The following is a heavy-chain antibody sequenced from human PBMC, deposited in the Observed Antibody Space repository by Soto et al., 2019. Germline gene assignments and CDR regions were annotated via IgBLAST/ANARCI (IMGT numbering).Heavy chain of an antibody. CDR3: ARVRESTAAFDY. V-gene: IGHV5-51*01. CDR1: GYSFTRYW. Sequence: PGESLKISCKGSGYSFTRYWIGWVRQMPGKGLEWMGIIYPRDSDTRYSPSFQGQVTISADKSISTAYLQWSSLRASDTAMYYCARVRESTAAFDYWGQGTLVTVSS. J-gene: IGHJ4*02. CDR2: IYPRDSDT. D-gene: IGHD2-8*02.